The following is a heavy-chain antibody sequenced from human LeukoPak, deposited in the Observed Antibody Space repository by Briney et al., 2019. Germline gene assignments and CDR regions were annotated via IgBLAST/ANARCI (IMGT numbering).Heavy chain of an antibody. J-gene: IGHJ6*03. V-gene: IGHV4-61*02. CDR2: IYTSGST. CDR3: ARGNYGDYVGRYYYYYMDV. CDR1: GGSISSGSYD. D-gene: IGHD4-17*01. Sequence: SETLSLTCTVSGGSISSGSYDWSWIRQPAGKGLEWIGRIYTSGSTNYNPSLKSRVTISVDTSKNRCSLKLSSVTAADTALYYCARGNYGDYVGRYYYYYMDVCGKGSTVTVSS.